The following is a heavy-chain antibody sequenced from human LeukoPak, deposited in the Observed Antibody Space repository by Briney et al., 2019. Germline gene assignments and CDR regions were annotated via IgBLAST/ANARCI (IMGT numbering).Heavy chain of an antibody. Sequence: PGRSLRLSCAASGFTFDDYAMHWVRQAPGKGLEWVSGISWNSGSIGYADSVKGRFTISRDNSKNTLYLQMNSLRAEDTAVYYCAKHSSSWLSFNWFDPWGQGTLVTVSS. CDR2: ISWNSGSI. CDR3: AKHSSSWLSFNWFDP. V-gene: IGHV3-9*01. J-gene: IGHJ5*02. CDR1: GFTFDDYA. D-gene: IGHD6-13*01.